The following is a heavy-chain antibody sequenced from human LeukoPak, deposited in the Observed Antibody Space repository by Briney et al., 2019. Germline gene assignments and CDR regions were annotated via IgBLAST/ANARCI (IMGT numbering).Heavy chain of an antibody. Sequence: ASVKVSCKASGGTFSSYAISWVRQAPGQGLEWMGRIIPILGIANYAQKFQGRVTITADKSTSTAYMELSSLRSEDTAVYYCASGLMSIRFDNWGQGTLVTVSS. J-gene: IGHJ4*02. V-gene: IGHV1-69*04. D-gene: IGHD3-3*02. CDR2: IIPILGIA. CDR3: ASGLMSIRFDN. CDR1: GGTFSSYA.